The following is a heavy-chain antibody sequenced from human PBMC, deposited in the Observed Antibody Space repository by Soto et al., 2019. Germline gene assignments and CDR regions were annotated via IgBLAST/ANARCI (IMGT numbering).Heavy chain of an antibody. J-gene: IGHJ4*02. D-gene: IGHD2-2*01. V-gene: IGHV3-23*01. CDR3: AKNTVCSSTSCYLDY. CDR1: GFTFSSYA. CDR2: ISGSAGST. Sequence: EVQLLESGGGLVQPGGSLRLSCAASGFTFSSYAMSWVRQAPGKGLEWVTVISGSAGSTYYADSVKGRFTISRDNSKNTLYLQMSSLSAEDTAVYYCAKNTVCSSTSCYLDYWGQGTLVTVSS.